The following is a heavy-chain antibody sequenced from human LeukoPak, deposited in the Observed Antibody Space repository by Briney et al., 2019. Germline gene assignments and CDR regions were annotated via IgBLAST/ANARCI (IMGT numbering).Heavy chain of an antibody. CDR2: IYPGDSDT. J-gene: IGHJ4*02. V-gene: IGHV5-51*01. D-gene: IGHD3-10*01. CDR1: GYSFTSYW. Sequence: GESLKVSCKASGYSFTSYWIGWVRQMPGKGLEWMGIIYPGDSDTRYNPSFQGQVTISADKSINTAYLQWSSLKASDTAMYYCARQHGSGSYYSRAIDYWGQGTLVTVSS. CDR3: ARQHGSGSYYSRAIDY.